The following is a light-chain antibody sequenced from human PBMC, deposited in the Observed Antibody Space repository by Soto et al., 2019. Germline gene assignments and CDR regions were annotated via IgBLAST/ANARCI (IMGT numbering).Light chain of an antibody. Sequence: LTQPRSVSGSPGQSVTISCTGNRSDVGAYKYVSWYQHYPGEAPTVMIYDVTQRPSGVPDRFSGTKSGNTASLTISGLQAEDEADYYCGSYAGSYTWVFGSGTKVTVL. V-gene: IGLV2-11*01. CDR2: DVT. J-gene: IGLJ1*01. CDR1: RSDVGAYKY. CDR3: GSYAGSYTWV.